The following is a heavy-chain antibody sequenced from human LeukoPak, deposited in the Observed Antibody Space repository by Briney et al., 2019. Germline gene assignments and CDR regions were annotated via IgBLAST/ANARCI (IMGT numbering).Heavy chain of an antibody. J-gene: IGHJ4*02. CDR2: INHSGST. V-gene: IGHV4-34*01. D-gene: IGHD2-21*02. Sequence: PPETLSLTCAVYGGSFSGYYWSWIRQPPGKGLEWIGEINHSGSTNYNPSLKSRVTISADTSKNQFSLKLSSVTAADTAVYYCARRVVTQFDYWGQGTLVTVSS. CDR1: GGSFSGYY. CDR3: ARRVVTQFDY.